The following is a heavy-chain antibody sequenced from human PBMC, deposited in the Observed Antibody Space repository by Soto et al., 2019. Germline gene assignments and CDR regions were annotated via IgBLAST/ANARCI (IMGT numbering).Heavy chain of an antibody. D-gene: IGHD5-12*01. CDR3: ASRFGYEEPRYYFDY. Sequence: SETLSLTCTVSGGSISSGGYYWSWIRQHPGKGLEWIGYIYYSGSTYYNPSLKSRVTISVDTSKNQFSLKLSSVTAADTAVYHCASRFGYEEPRYYFDYWGQGTLVTVSS. J-gene: IGHJ4*02. CDR1: GGSISSGGYY. CDR2: IYYSGST. V-gene: IGHV4-31*03.